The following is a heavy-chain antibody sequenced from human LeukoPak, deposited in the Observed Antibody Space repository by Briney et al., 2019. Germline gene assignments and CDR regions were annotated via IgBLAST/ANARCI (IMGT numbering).Heavy chain of an antibody. J-gene: IGHJ4*02. CDR1: GFTFSSYA. Sequence: PGGSLRLSCAASGFTFSSYAMHWVRQAPGKGLECVAVISYDGSNKYYADSVKGRFTISRDNSKNTLYLQMNSLRAEDTAVYYCAREAGIAAAGPLFDYWGQGTLVTVSS. V-gene: IGHV3-30*04. D-gene: IGHD6-13*01. CDR2: ISYDGSNK. CDR3: AREAGIAAAGPLFDY.